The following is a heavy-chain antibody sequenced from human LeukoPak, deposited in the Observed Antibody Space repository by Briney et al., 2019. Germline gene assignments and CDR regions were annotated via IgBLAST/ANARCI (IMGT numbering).Heavy chain of an antibody. D-gene: IGHD4-23*01. CDR1: GFTFSSYA. Sequence: GGSLRLSCAASGFTFSSYAMSWVRQAPGKGLEWVSPISVIGGSTYYADSVKGRFTISRDNSKDTLYLQVNGLRAEDTAVYYCARGGNSWWYFDLWGRGTLVTVSS. CDR2: ISVIGGST. J-gene: IGHJ2*01. CDR3: ARGGNSWWYFDL. V-gene: IGHV3-23*01.